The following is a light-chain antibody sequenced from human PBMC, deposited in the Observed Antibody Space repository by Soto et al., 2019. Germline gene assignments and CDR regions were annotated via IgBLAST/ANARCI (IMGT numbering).Light chain of an antibody. CDR2: EVS. V-gene: IGLV2-14*01. Sequence: QSALTQPASVSGSPGQSITISCTGTSSDIGAYNYVSWYQQHPGKAPKVIIFEVSNRPSGVSNRFSGSKSGNTASLTISGLQPEDEADYHCSSYTGGNTDWIFGGGTKVTVL. CDR1: SSDIGAYNY. CDR3: SSYTGGNTDWI. J-gene: IGLJ3*02.